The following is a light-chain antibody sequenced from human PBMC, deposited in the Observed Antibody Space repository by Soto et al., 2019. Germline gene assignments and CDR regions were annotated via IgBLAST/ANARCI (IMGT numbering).Light chain of an antibody. V-gene: IGKV1-5*03. CDR3: QQYNSYSS. J-gene: IGKJ1*01. CDR1: QSISSW. CDR2: KAS. Sequence: DIQMTQSPSTLSASVGDRVTITCRASQSISSWLAWYQQKVGKAPKLLIYKASNLESGVPSRFSGSGSGTEFTLTISSLQPDDFATYYSQQYNSYSSFGQGTKVEIK.